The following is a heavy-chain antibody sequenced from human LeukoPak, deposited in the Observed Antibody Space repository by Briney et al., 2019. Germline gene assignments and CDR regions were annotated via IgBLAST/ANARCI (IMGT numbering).Heavy chain of an antibody. D-gene: IGHD1-26*01. CDR2: IYHSGST. Sequence: SGTLSLTCAVSGGSISSSNWWSWVRQPPGKGLEWIGEIYHSGSTNYNPSLKSRVTISVDKSKNQFSLKLSSVTAADTAVYYCAREESIGSYQFLHDNWGQGTLVTVSS. J-gene: IGHJ4*02. V-gene: IGHV4-4*02. CDR1: GGSISSSNW. CDR3: AREESIGSYQFLHDN.